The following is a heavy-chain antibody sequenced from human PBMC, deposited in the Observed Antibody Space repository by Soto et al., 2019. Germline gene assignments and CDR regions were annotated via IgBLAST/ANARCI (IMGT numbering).Heavy chain of an antibody. Sequence: AGETLKLSCRTSGYKFTSSWIAWVRQMPGKGLEWMGIIFPSDSDTRYSPSFQGQVTISADRSTSTVFLQWASLKASDTAVYFCARKDKSGYFNWFDPWGQGTLVTVSS. V-gene: IGHV5-51*01. D-gene: IGHD3-22*01. CDR1: GYKFTSSW. CDR2: IFPSDSDT. CDR3: ARKDKSGYFNWFDP. J-gene: IGHJ5*02.